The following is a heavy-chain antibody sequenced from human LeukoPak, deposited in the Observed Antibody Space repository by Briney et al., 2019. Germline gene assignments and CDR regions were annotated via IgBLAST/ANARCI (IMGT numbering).Heavy chain of an antibody. D-gene: IGHD6-19*01. CDR3: AKVVGAVAGSYGMDV. CDR2: IHNSGST. V-gene: IGHV4-59*08. CDR1: GGSISTYY. J-gene: IGHJ6*02. Sequence: SETLSLTCTVSGGSISTYYWSWIRQPPGKGLEWIGYIHNSGSTNYNPSLKSRVTISVDTSDNQFSLKLSSVTAADTAVYYCAKVVGAVAGSYGMDVWGQGTTVTVSS.